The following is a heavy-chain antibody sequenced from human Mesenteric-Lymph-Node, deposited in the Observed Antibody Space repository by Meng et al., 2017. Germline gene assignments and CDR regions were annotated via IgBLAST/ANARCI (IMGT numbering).Heavy chain of an antibody. V-gene: IGHV3-74*01. CDR1: GFTLSSYW. Sequence: GESLKISCAASGFTLSSYWMHWVRQAPGKGLVWVSRINSDGSSTSYADSVKGRFTISRDNAKNTLYLQMNSLRAEDTAVYYCAREHPAAGILRPLSDYWGQGTLVTVSS. D-gene: IGHD6-13*01. CDR3: AREHPAAGILRPLSDY. CDR2: INSDGSST. J-gene: IGHJ4*02.